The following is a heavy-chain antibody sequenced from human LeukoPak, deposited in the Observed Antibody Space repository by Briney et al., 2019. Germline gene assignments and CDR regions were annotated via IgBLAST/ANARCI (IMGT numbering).Heavy chain of an antibody. J-gene: IGHJ4*02. D-gene: IGHD6-13*01. CDR1: GYTFTSYY. CDR3: ARGSGDIAAAGPSSYYFDY. CDR2: INPSGGST. Sequence: ASVKVSCKASGYTFTSYYMHWVRQAPGQGLEWMGIINPSGGSTSYAQKFQGRVTMTRDTSTSTVYMELSSLRSEDTAVYYCARGSGDIAAAGPSSYYFDYWGQGTLVTVSS. V-gene: IGHV1-46*01.